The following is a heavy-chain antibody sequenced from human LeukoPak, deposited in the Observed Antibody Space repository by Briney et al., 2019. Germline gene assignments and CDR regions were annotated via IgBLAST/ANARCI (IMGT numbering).Heavy chain of an antibody. CDR3: ARDHSNWNYAPDF. CDR2: ISASNGNT. CDR1: GYTFTRYG. Sequence: WASVKVSCKASGYTFTRYGISWVRQAPGQGLQRLGWISASNGNTNYAQKFRDRVTMSTDTSTGTAYLDVRSLTSDDTAVYYCARDHSNWNYAPDFWGQGTLVIVSS. V-gene: IGHV1-18*01. D-gene: IGHD1-7*01. J-gene: IGHJ4*02.